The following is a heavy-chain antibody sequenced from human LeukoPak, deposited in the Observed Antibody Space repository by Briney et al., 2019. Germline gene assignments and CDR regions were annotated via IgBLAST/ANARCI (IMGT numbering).Heavy chain of an antibody. V-gene: IGHV3-20*04. D-gene: IGHD2-15*01. J-gene: IGHJ6*03. CDR3: ARGGYCSGGSCYYMDV. CDR1: GFTSDDYG. Sequence: GGSLRLSCAAYGFTSDDYGMSWVRQAPGKGLEWVSGINWNGGSTGYADSVKGRFTISRDNAKNSLYLQMNSLRAEDTALYYCARGGYCSGGSCYYMDVWGKGTTVTVSS. CDR2: INWNGGST.